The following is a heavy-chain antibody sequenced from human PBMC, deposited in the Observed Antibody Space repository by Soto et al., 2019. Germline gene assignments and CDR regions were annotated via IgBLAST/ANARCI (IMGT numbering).Heavy chain of an antibody. CDR3: TTDPEYYDFWRGYYGADYYYGMDV. CDR1: GFSLSNAW. CDR2: IKSKTDGGTT. J-gene: IGHJ6*02. D-gene: IGHD3-3*01. Sequence: GSLRLSCAAAGFSLSNAWMSRVRQAPGKGLEWVGRIKSKTDGGTTDYAAPVKGRFTISRDDSKNTLYLQMNSLKTEEKAVYYCTTDPEYYDFWRGYYGADYYYGMDVWGQGTTVTGSS. V-gene: IGHV3-15*01.